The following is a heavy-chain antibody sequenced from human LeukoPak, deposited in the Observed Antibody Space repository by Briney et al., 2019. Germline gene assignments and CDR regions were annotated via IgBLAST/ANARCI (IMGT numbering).Heavy chain of an antibody. CDR2: IYPDDSDT. J-gene: IGHJ4*02. CDR1: GYNFTNYW. D-gene: IGHD4-17*01. V-gene: IGHV5-51*01. Sequence: GESLKISCKGSGYNFTNYWIGWVRQMPGKGLEWMGIIYPDDSDTRYRPSFQGQVTMSADKSISTAYLQWSSLKASDTAIYFCARVPSLNDYGDSRHYFDYWGQGTLVIVSS. CDR3: ARVPSLNDYGDSRHYFDY.